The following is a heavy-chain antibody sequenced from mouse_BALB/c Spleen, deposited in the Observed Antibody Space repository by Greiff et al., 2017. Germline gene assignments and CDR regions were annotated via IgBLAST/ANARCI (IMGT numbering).Heavy chain of an antibody. D-gene: IGHD6-2*01. CDR1: GYTFTSYW. CDR2: IYPGDGDT. V-gene: IGHV1-87*01. CDR3: ARGVLYYFDY. Sequence: QVQLQQSGAELARPGASVKLSCKASGYTFTSYWMQWVKQRPGQGLEWIGAIYPGDGDTRYTQKFKGKATLTADKSSSTAYMQLSSLASEDSAVYYCARGVLYYFDYWGQGTTLTVSS. J-gene: IGHJ2*01.